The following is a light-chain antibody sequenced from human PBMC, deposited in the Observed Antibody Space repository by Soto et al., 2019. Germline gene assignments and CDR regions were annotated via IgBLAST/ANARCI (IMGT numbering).Light chain of an antibody. V-gene: IGLV1-44*01. CDR1: SSNIGSNT. J-gene: IGLJ2*01. CDR3: AAWDDNLNVV. Sequence: QSVLTQPPSASGTPGQRVTISCSGGSSNIGSNTVNWYQQLPGTAPKLLIYTNNQRPSGVPDRFSGSKSGTSAFLAISGLQSEDEADYYCAAWDDNLNVVFGGGTKLTVL. CDR2: TNN.